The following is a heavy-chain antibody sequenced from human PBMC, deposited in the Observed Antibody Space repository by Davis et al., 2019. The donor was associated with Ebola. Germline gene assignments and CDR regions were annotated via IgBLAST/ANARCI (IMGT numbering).Heavy chain of an antibody. J-gene: IGHJ6*02. CDR3: ASYFEYSSSSLYYYYGMDV. CDR1: GFTFSSYA. D-gene: IGHD6-6*01. V-gene: IGHV3-48*03. Sequence: GESLKISCAASGFTFSSYAMSWVRQAPGKGLEWVSYISSSGSTIYYADSVKGRFTISRDNAKNSLYLQMNSLRAEDTAVYYCASYFEYSSSSLYYYYGMDVWGQGTTVTVSS. CDR2: ISSSGSTI.